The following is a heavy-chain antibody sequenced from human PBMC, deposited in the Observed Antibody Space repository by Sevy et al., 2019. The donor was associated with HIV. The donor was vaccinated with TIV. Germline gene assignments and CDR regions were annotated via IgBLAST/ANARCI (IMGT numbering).Heavy chain of an antibody. CDR3: ARDPTYYDFWSGYYTGWFDP. Sequence: GRSLRLSCAASGFTFSDYYMSWVRQAPGKGLEWVSYISSSGSTIYYADSVKGRFTISRDNAKNSLYLQMNSLRAEDTAVYYCARDPTYYDFWSGYYTGWFDPWSQGTLVTVSS. D-gene: IGHD3-3*01. CDR1: GFTFSDYY. CDR2: ISSSGSTI. J-gene: IGHJ5*02. V-gene: IGHV3-11*01.